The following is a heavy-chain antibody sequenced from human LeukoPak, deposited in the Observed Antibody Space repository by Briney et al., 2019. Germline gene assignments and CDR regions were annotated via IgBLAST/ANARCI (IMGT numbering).Heavy chain of an antibody. CDR1: GYTFTGYY. Sequence: GASVKVSCKASGYTFTGYYMHWVRQAPGQGLEWLGWISISNANRNYAQKFRGRVTMTTDTATFTAYMDLMSLRSDDTAVYYCARGTPNYLLDVWGQGTTVTVSS. V-gene: IGHV1-18*04. D-gene: IGHD5-24*01. J-gene: IGHJ6*02. CDR2: ISISNANR. CDR3: ARGTPNYLLDV.